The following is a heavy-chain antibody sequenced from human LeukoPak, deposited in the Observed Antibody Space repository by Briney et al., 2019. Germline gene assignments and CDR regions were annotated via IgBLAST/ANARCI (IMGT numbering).Heavy chain of an antibody. V-gene: IGHV3-11*05. D-gene: IGHD4-17*01. CDR1: GVTFSDYY. CDR2: ISSGSSYT. J-gene: IGHJ3*02. CDR3: ARDPTGTQVFDM. Sequence: GGSLRLSCAASGVTFSDYYMSWIRQAPGKGLEWVSYISSGSSYTNSADSVKGRFTISRDNAKNSLFLQMNSLRAEDTAVYYCARDPTGTQVFDMWGQGTMVTVSS.